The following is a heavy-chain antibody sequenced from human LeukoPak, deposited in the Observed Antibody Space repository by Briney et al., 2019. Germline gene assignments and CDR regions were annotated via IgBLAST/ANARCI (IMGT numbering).Heavy chain of an antibody. D-gene: IGHD2-2*01. J-gene: IGHJ4*02. CDR2: ISAYNGNT. CDR3: ARDMGTVYCSSTSCYVY. Sequence: GASVKVSCKASGYTFTSYGISWVRQAPGQGLEWMGWISAYNGNTNYAQKLQGRVTMTTDTSTSTAYMELRSLRSDDTAVYYCARDMGTVYCSSTSCYVYWGQGTLVTVSS. V-gene: IGHV1-18*01. CDR1: GYTFTSYG.